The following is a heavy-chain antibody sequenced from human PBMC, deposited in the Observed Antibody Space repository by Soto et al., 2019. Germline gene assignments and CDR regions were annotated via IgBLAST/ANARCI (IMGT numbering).Heavy chain of an antibody. D-gene: IGHD1-1*01. CDR1: SDFISDYY. CDR3: AKERRDTYNRVDS. Sequence: SETLSLTCTVSSDFISDYYWSWIRQTPGKGLEWIGCIHHSGTSYYNPSLNSRVTMSVDTSKKQFSLKLTSVTTADAAVYYCAKERRDTYNRVDSWGQGTLVTVSS. J-gene: IGHJ4*02. CDR2: IHHSGTS. V-gene: IGHV4-59*01.